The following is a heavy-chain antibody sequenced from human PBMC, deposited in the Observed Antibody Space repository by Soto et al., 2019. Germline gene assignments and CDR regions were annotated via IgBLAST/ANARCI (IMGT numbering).Heavy chain of an antibody. CDR3: ARGLSFAGGARANGYYYYYYGMDV. Sequence: SETLSLTCAFYGWSFSGYYWSLIRQPPGKGLEWIGEINHSGSTNYNPSLKSRVTISVDTSKNQFFLKLSSVTAADTAVYYCARGLSFAGGARANGYYYYYYGMDVWGQGTTVTVSS. CDR2: INHSGST. CDR1: GWSFSGYY. D-gene: IGHD2-21*01. J-gene: IGHJ6*02. V-gene: IGHV4-34*01.